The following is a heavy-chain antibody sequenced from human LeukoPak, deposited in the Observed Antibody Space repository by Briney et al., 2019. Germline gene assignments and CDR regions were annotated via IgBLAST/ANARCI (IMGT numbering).Heavy chain of an antibody. Sequence: PGGSLRLSCAVSGLTFSSYSMNWVRQAPGKGLEWLSYISSSDGTMYYADSVRGRFTISRDNAKNSLYLQMNSLRVEDTAMYYCTRGFDVSDYWGQGTVVTVSS. J-gene: IGHJ4*02. V-gene: IGHV3-48*04. D-gene: IGHD3-16*01. CDR2: ISSSDGTM. CDR1: GLTFSSYS. CDR3: TRGFDVSDY.